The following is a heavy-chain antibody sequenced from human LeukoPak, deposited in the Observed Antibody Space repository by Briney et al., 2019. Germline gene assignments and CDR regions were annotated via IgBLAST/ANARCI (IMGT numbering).Heavy chain of an antibody. CDR2: ISYDGSNK. V-gene: IGHV3-30*03. CDR1: GFTFSQYW. J-gene: IGHJ3*02. Sequence: GGSLRLSCAASGFTFSQYWMSWVRQAPGKGLEWVAVISYDGSNKYYADSVKGGFTISRDNSKNTLYLQMNSLRAEDTAVYYCAREGLVGATTVSGAFDIWGQGTMVTVSS. CDR3: AREGLVGATTVSGAFDI. D-gene: IGHD1-26*01.